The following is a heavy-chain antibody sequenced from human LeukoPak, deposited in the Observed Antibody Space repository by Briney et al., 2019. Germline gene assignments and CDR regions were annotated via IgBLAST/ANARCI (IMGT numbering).Heavy chain of an antibody. CDR2: IYYSGST. D-gene: IGHD5-24*01. CDR3: ARGFRWLQFSFDY. Sequence: SETLSLTCTVSGGSISSYYWSWIRQPPGKRLEWIGYIYYSGSTNYNPSLKSRVTISVDTSKNQFSLKLSSVTAADTAVYYCARGFRWLQFSFDYWGQGTLVTVSS. CDR1: GGSISSYY. V-gene: IGHV4-59*01. J-gene: IGHJ4*02.